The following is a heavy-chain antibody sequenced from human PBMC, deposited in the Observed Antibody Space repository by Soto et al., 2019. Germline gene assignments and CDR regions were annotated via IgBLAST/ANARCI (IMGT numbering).Heavy chain of an antibody. CDR2: IWYDGSNK. D-gene: IGHD3-10*01. CDR1: GFTFSSYG. CDR3: ARAGSMATIGSWFDP. Sequence: QVQLVESGGGVVQPGRSLRLSCAASGFTFSSYGMHWVRQAPGKGLEGVAVIWYDGSNKYYADSVKGRFTISRDNSKNTLYLQMNSLRAEDTAVYYCARAGSMATIGSWFDPWGQGTLVTVSS. V-gene: IGHV3-33*01. J-gene: IGHJ5*02.